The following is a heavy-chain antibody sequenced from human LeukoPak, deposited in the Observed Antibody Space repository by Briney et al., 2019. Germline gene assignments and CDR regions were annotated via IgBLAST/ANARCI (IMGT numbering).Heavy chain of an antibody. CDR1: GFTFSTYG. J-gene: IGHJ4*02. CDR2: IRYDGSNK. V-gene: IGHV3-30*02. CDR3: AKGGVSAVANGYFDY. Sequence: PGGSLRLSCAASGFTFSTYGMHWVRQAPGKGLEWVAFIRYDGSNKYYADSVKGRFTISRDNSKNTLYLQMNSLRAEDTAVYYCAKGGVSAVANGYFDYWGQGTLVTVSS. D-gene: IGHD3-10*01.